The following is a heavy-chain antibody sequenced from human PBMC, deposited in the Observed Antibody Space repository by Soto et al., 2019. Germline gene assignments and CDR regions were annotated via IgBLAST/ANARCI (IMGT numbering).Heavy chain of an antibody. J-gene: IGHJ4*02. Sequence: QVQLVQSGAEVRKPGSSVKVSCKASGGTFSRHAISWVRQAPGQGLEWMGGIIPIFGTANHAQKVQGRVTIIADEYTSTFYMELSSLRSEDTAMYYCARGWGYDSNDYYYAYWGQGTLVIVSS. CDR1: GGTFSRHA. CDR2: IIPIFGTA. CDR3: ARGWGYDSNDYYYAY. V-gene: IGHV1-69*01. D-gene: IGHD3-22*01.